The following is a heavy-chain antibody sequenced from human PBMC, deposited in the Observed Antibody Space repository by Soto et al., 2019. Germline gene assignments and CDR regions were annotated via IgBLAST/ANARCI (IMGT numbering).Heavy chain of an antibody. CDR1: CYTVTSYG. Sequence: QVQLVQSGAEVKKPGASVNVSCKASCYTVTSYGISWVRQAPGQVLEWMGWISAYNGNTNYAQKLQGRVTMTTDTSKSTAYMELRSLRSDDTAVYYCASSLLVGYGLEGESDWGQGTLVTVSS. CDR2: ISAYNGNT. CDR3: ASSLLVGYGLEGESD. V-gene: IGHV1-18*01. D-gene: IGHD5-18*01. J-gene: IGHJ4*02.